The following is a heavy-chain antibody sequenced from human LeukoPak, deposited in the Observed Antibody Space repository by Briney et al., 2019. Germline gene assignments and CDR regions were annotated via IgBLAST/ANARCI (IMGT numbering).Heavy chain of an antibody. D-gene: IGHD4-17*01. J-gene: IGHJ2*01. V-gene: IGHV3-74*01. CDR2: IDGDGSGI. CDR3: TRSDYADL. Sequence: GGSLRLSCAASEFALRDHWMHWVRQAPGKGLVWVARIDGDGSGISYADSVKGRYTISTDTAKNTLSLQMSSLRPEDTAVYYCTRSDYADLWGRGTLVSVSS. CDR1: EFALRDHW.